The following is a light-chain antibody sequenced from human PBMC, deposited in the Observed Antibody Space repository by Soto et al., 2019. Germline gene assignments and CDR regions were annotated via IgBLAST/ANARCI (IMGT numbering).Light chain of an antibody. V-gene: IGKV3-15*01. CDR3: QQYNTCPYT. CDR2: DAS. Sequence: ETVMTQSPAILSVSPGERATLSCRASRNVSGNVAWYQQKPGQPPRLLIYDASTRATGLPARFSGSESGAEFALTIVSLQCEDFVVDYCQQYNTCPYTFGQGTKLEIK. CDR1: RNVSGN. J-gene: IGKJ2*01.